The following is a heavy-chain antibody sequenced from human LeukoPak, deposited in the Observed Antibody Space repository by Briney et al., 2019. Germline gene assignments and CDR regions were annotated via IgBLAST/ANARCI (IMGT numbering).Heavy chain of an antibody. Sequence: GGSLRLSCAASGFIFSNAWMSWVRQAPGKGLEWVGRIKSKTDGGTTDYAAPVKGRFTISRDDSKNTLYLQMNSLRAEDTAVYYCAKGRNYDFWSGYHRGSYYYYGMDVWGQGTTVTVSS. CDR2: IKSKTDGGTT. V-gene: IGHV3-15*01. CDR1: GFIFSNAW. CDR3: AKGRNYDFWSGYHRGSYYYYGMDV. D-gene: IGHD3-3*01. J-gene: IGHJ6*02.